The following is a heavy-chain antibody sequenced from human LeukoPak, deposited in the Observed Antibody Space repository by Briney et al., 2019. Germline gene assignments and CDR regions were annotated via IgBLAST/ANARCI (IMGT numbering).Heavy chain of an antibody. J-gene: IGHJ4*02. Sequence: TLSLTCTVSGGSISSGDYYWSWIRQPPGKGLGWIGYIYYSGSTYYNPSLKSRVTISVDTSKNQFSLKLSSVTAADTAVYYCARVSSSTSLSFDYWGQGTLVTVSS. CDR1: GGSISSGDYY. CDR3: ARVSSSTSLSFDY. V-gene: IGHV4-30-4*01. D-gene: IGHD2-2*01. CDR2: IYYSGST.